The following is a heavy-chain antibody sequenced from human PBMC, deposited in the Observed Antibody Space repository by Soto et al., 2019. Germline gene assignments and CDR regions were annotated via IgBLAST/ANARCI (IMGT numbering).Heavy chain of an antibody. V-gene: IGHV3-23*01. CDR2: ISGNGAGT. D-gene: IGHD5-18*01. J-gene: IGHJ1*01. Sequence: GGSLRLSCAASGFTFSSYAMSWVRQAPGKGLEWVSAISGNGAGTYYADSVKGRFTISRDNSKNTLYLQMNSLRAEDTAVYYCAKQNYSYGYAHSGQRTLVPVSS. CDR1: GFTFSSYA. CDR3: AKQNYSYGYAH.